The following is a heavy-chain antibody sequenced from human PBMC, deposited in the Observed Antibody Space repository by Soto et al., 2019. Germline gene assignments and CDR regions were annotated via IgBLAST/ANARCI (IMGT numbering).Heavy chain of an antibody. CDR2: ISGSGGST. D-gene: IGHD3-3*01. CDR1: GFTFSSYA. J-gene: IGHJ6*02. V-gene: IGHV3-23*01. CDR3: AKEPLFGVESYYYYGMDV. Sequence: EVQLLESGGGLVQPGGSLRLSCAASGFTFSSYAMSWVRQAPGKGLEWVSAISGSGGSTYYADSVKGRFTISRDNSKNTLYLQMNSLRAEDTAVYYCAKEPLFGVESYYYYGMDVWGQGTTVTVSS.